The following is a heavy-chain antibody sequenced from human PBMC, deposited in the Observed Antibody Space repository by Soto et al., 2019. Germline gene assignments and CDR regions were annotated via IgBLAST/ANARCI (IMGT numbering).Heavy chain of an antibody. CDR2: IIPILGIA. D-gene: IGHD6-19*01. CDR1: GGTFSSYT. Sequence: QVQLVQSGAEVKKPGSSVKVSCKASGGTFSSYTISWVRQAPGQGLEWMGRIIPILGIANYAQKFQGRVTITADKSTSTAYMELSSLRSDDTAVYYCARDTGIAVAGLGSQFDYWGQGTLVTVSS. V-gene: IGHV1-69*08. J-gene: IGHJ4*02. CDR3: ARDTGIAVAGLGSQFDY.